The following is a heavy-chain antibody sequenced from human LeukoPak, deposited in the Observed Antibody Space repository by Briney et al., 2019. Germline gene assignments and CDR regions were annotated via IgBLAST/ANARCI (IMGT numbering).Heavy chain of an antibody. J-gene: IGHJ4*02. CDR2: IRSRSSAI. D-gene: IGHD4-17*01. Sequence: GGSLRLSCAASGFSFSSYAMSWVRQAPGKGLEWVSHIRSRSSAIYYADSVKGRFTISRDNAKNSLSLQMNSLRAEDTAVYYCARDTDSGDPFDSWGQGTLVTVSS. CDR3: ARDTDSGDPFDS. V-gene: IGHV3-48*01. CDR1: GFSFSSYA.